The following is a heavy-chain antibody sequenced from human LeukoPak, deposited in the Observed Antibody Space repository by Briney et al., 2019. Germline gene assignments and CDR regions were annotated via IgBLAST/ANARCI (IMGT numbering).Heavy chain of an antibody. CDR3: ARSRRRELLGTYFDY. Sequence: SETLSLTCSVSGGSISSSTYYWGWIRQPPGKGLEWIGSIYYSGSTYYNPSHKSRVTISVDTSKNQFSLKLSSVTAADTAVYYCARSRRRELLGTYFDYWGQGILVTVSS. CDR1: GGSISSSTYY. D-gene: IGHD1-26*01. CDR2: IYYSGST. V-gene: IGHV4-39*01. J-gene: IGHJ4*02.